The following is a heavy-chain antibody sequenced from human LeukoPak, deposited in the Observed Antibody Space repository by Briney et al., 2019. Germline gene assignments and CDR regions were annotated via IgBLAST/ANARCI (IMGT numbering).Heavy chain of an antibody. CDR2: IYYSGST. CDR3: ARWDGYNYPFDY. CDR1: GGSISSYY. V-gene: IGHV4-59*01. Sequence: SETLSLTCTVAGGSISSYYWSWIRQPPGKGLEWIGYIYYSGSTNYNPFLKSRVTISVDTSKNQFSLKLSSVTAADTAVYYCARWDGYNYPFDYWGQGTLVTVSS. D-gene: IGHD5-24*01. J-gene: IGHJ4*02.